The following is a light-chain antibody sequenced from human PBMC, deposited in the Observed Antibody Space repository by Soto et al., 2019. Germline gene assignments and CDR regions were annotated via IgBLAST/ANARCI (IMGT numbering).Light chain of an antibody. Sequence: DIQMTQSPSSLSASVGDRVSITCRASQSISSYLNWYQQKPGKAPKLLIYAASSLQSGVPSRFSGSGSGTEFTLTISSLQPEDFATYYCQQLKSNLITCGQGTRREI. J-gene: IGKJ5*01. CDR3: QQLKSNLIT. CDR1: QSISSY. V-gene: IGKV1-39*01. CDR2: AAS.